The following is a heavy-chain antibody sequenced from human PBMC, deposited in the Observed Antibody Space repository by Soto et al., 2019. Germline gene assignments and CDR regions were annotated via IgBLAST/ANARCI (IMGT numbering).Heavy chain of an antibody. CDR1: GGSISSGGYY. J-gene: IGHJ6*02. Sequence: PSETLSLTCTVSGGSISSGGYYWSWIRQHPGKGLEWIGYIYYSGSTYYNPSLKSRVTISVDTSKNQFSLKLSSVTAADTAVYYCARMDRLAQTGIYCMDVWGQGPTVTVSS. D-gene: IGHD3-10*01. CDR2: IYYSGST. CDR3: ARMDRLAQTGIYCMDV. V-gene: IGHV4-31*03.